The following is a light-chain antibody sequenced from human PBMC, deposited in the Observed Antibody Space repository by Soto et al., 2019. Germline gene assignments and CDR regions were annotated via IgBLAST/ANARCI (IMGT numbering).Light chain of an antibody. CDR1: QSVSTAY. V-gene: IGKV3-20*01. CDR3: QQYAASPRT. CDR2: GAS. J-gene: IGKJ1*01. Sequence: EIVLTQSPGTLSLSPRERATLSCRASQSVSTAYLAWYQHKVGQSPRLLIYGASNRAPGIPDRFSGSGSGTDFTLTISRREPEDFAVYYCQQYAASPRTFGQGTQVEVK.